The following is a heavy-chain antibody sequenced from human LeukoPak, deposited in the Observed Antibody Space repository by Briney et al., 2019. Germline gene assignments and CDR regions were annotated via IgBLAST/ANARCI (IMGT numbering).Heavy chain of an antibody. D-gene: IGHD1-26*01. V-gene: IGHV3-7*01. CDR1: GFTFSNYW. J-gene: IGHJ4*02. Sequence: GGSLRLSCAASGFTFSNYWMSWVRQAPGKGLEWVANIDQDGRQEYYVDSVKGRFTISRDIAKSTLYLEMNTLRAEDTAVYYCARDYMAGATFETQGPVDYWGQGTLVTVSS. CDR2: IDQDGRQE. CDR3: ARDYMAGATFETQGPVDY.